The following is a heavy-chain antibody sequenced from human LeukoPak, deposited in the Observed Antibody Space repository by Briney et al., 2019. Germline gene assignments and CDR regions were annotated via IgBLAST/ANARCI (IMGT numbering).Heavy chain of an antibody. CDR3: AKDHGYTSSWLFNWFDP. D-gene: IGHD6-13*01. V-gene: IGHV3-30*18. J-gene: IGHJ5*02. Sequence: GGSLRLSCAASGFSFSIYGMHWVRQAPGKGLEWVAVISYDGSNKYYADSVKGRFTISRDDSTNTVYLQMNSLRTEDTAVYYCAKDHGYTSSWLFNWFDPWGQGTLVTVSS. CDR2: ISYDGSNK. CDR1: GFSFSIYG.